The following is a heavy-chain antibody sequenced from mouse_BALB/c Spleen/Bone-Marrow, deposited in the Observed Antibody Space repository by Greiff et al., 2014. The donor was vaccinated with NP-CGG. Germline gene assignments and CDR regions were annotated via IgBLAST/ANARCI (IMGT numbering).Heavy chain of an antibody. CDR2: IDPANGDT. CDR1: GFNIKDTY. D-gene: IGHD1-1*01. Sequence: LVESGAELAEPGASVKLSCTASGFNIKDTYMHWVKQRPEQGLEWIGRIDPANGDTKYDPKFQGKATITADTSSNTAYLQLSSLTSEDTAVYYCTKPSFYYGSSYWYFDVWGAGTTVTVSS. J-gene: IGHJ1*01. V-gene: IGHV14-3*02. CDR3: TKPSFYYGSSYWYFDV.